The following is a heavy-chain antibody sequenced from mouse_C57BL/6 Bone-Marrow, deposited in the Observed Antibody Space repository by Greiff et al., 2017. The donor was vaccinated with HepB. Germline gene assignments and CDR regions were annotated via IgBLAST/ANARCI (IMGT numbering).Heavy chain of an antibody. CDR2: INPNNGGT. D-gene: IGHD1-1*01. J-gene: IGHJ1*03. V-gene: IGHV1-26*01. Sequence: VQLQQSGPELVKPGASVKISCKASGYTFTDYYMNWVKQSHGKSLEWIGDINPNNGGTSYNQKFKGKATLTVDKSSSTAYMELRSLTSEDSAVYYCARRGGLLDWDFDVWGTGTTVTVSS. CDR3: ARRGGLLDWDFDV. CDR1: GYTFTDYY.